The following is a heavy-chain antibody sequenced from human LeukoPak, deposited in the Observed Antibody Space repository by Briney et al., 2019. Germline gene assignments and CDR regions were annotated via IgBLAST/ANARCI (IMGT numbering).Heavy chain of an antibody. CDR3: VREGFCSTTKCPRAFDF. V-gene: IGHV3-30*01. Sequence: GGSLRLSCAASGFTFSKYAMHWVRQAPGKGLDWVALISYDGINKLYADSVKGRFTISRDSAENTLSLQMNSLRAEDTAVYFCVREGFCSTTKCPRAFDFWGQGTMVTVSS. CDR1: GFTFSKYA. D-gene: IGHD2-2*01. CDR2: ISYDGINK. J-gene: IGHJ3*01.